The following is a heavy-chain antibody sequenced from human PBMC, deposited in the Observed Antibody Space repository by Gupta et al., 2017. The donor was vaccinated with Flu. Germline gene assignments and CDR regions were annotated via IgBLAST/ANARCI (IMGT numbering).Heavy chain of an antibody. CDR1: GGSFSGYY. V-gene: IGHV4-34*01. J-gene: IGHJ6*03. CDR2: INHSGST. CDR3: ARRIRVLYYMDV. D-gene: IGHD2-8*01. Sequence: QVQLQQWGAGLLNPSETLSLTCAVYGGSFSGYYWSWIRQTPGKGLEWIGEINHSGSTNYNPSLKSRVTISLDTSKNQFSLKLNSVTAADTAVYYCARRIRVLYYMDVWDKGTTVTVSS.